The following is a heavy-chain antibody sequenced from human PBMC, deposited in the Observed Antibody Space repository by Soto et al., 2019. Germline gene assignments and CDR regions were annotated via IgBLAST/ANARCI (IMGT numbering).Heavy chain of an antibody. Sequence: EVQLVESGGGLVKPGGSLRLSCAASGFTFSSYSMNWVRQAPGKGLEWVSSITSSSSYISYADSVTGRFTIATDNAKNSLYLQMNSLRAEDTAVYYCARDQPGYSYGYGLGYWGQGTLVTVSS. CDR1: GFTFSSYS. CDR2: ITSSSSYI. CDR3: ARDQPGYSYGYGLGY. V-gene: IGHV3-21*01. D-gene: IGHD5-18*01. J-gene: IGHJ4*02.